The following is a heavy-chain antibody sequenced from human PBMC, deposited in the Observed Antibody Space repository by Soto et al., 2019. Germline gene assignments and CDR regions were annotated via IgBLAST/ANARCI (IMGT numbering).Heavy chain of an antibody. Sequence: GGSLRLSCAASGFTFSSYGMHWVRQAPGKGLEWVAVIWYDGSNKYYADSVKGRFTISRDNSKNTLYLQMNSLRAEDTAVYYCARDPTPLPDSSGYYTTIGDQWEDYWGQGTLVTVSS. CDR3: ARDPTPLPDSSGYYTTIGDQWEDY. CDR1: GFTFSSYG. J-gene: IGHJ4*02. CDR2: IWYDGSNK. D-gene: IGHD3-22*01. V-gene: IGHV3-33*01.